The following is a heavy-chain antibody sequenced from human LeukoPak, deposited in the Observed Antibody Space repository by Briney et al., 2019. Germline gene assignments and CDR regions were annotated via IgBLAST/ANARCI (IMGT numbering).Heavy chain of an antibody. CDR2: ISWSESTM. J-gene: IGHJ4*02. CDR1: GFTFSSYE. V-gene: IGHV3-48*03. CDR3: ARGRVSY. Sequence: GGSLRLSCAASGFTFSSYEMSWVRQAPGRGLEWVSYISWSESTMYYADSVKGRFTISRDNAKNSLYMQMNSLRAEDTAVYYCARGRVSYWGQGTLVTVSS.